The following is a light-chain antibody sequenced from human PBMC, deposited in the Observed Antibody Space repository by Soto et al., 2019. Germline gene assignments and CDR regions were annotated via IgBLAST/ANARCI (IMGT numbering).Light chain of an antibody. J-gene: IGLJ2*01. CDR2: GND. CDR3: QSYDSGLSAVL. Sequence: QSVLTQPPSVSGAPGQRVTISCTGSSSNIGADYDVNWYQQSPGTAPKLLIYGNDNRPSGVPDRFSGSKSDTSASLAVTGLQAEDEADYYCQSYDSGLSAVLFGGGTKVTV. CDR1: SSNIGADYD. V-gene: IGLV1-40*01.